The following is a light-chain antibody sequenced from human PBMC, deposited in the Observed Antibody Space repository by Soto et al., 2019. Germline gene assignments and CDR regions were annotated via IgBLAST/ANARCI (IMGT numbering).Light chain of an antibody. J-gene: IGKJ1*01. V-gene: IGKV3-20*01. Sequence: TVLAQSPCTVSCSPGERTTLSCRARQRVFSTYLAWYQQKPGQAPRLLIYGASNRATGIPDRFSGSGSGTDFTLSISRMEPEDFAVYYCQQYGSSGTFGQGTKVDIK. CDR1: QRVFSTY. CDR3: QQYGSSGT. CDR2: GAS.